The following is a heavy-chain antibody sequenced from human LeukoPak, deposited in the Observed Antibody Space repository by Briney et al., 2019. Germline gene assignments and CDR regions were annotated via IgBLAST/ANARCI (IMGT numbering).Heavy chain of an antibody. D-gene: IGHD3-22*01. CDR2: MDPKNGNT. J-gene: IGHJ1*01. CDR3: ARAMYYDNSGYYSFQH. CDR1: GYDFISYD. V-gene: IGHV1-8*03. Sequence: ASVKVSCKASGYDFISYDINWVRQAHGQGLEWMGRMDPKNGNTVYTQRFQGRVTITRDSSIDTVYLELSSLRSEDTAVYYCARAMYYDNSGYYSFQHWGQGTLVTVSS.